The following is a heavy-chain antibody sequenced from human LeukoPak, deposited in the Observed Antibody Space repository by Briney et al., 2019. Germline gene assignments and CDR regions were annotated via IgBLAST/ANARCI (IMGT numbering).Heavy chain of an antibody. D-gene: IGHD4-17*01. CDR2: VNPNSGGT. CDR3: ARDASDYGDYNSFDP. Sequence: ASVKVSCKASGYTCTAYYIHWVRQAPGQGLEWMGRVNPNSGGTNYAQKFQGRVTMTRDTSITTAYMELSRLRSDDTAVYYCARDASDYGDYNSFDPWGQGTLVTVSS. J-gene: IGHJ5*02. V-gene: IGHV1-2*06. CDR1: GYTCTAYY.